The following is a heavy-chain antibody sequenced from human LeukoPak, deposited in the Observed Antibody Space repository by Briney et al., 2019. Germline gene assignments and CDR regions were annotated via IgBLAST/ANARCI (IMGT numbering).Heavy chain of an antibody. Sequence: AGGSLRLSCTASRFTFNSYEMNWVSQAPGKGLEWVSYISSRGSTIYYADSVKGRFTISRDNVKNSLYLQMNSLRAEDTAVYYRARESGRDFDYWSQGTLVTVSS. CDR3: ARESGRDFDY. J-gene: IGHJ4*02. V-gene: IGHV3-48*03. CDR1: RFTFNSYE. D-gene: IGHD1-1*01. CDR2: ISSRGSTI.